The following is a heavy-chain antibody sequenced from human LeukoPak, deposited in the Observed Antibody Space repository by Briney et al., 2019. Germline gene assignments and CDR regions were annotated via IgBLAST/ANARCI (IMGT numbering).Heavy chain of an antibody. Sequence: ASVKVSCKASGYTFTSYGISWVRQAPGQGLEWMGWINPNSGGTNYAQKFQGRVTMTRDTSISTAYMEPSRLRSDDTAVYYCASLGSGELGVDPWGQGTLVTVSS. CDR1: GYTFTSYG. CDR3: ASLGSGELGVDP. D-gene: IGHD3-16*01. J-gene: IGHJ5*02. V-gene: IGHV1-2*02. CDR2: INPNSGGT.